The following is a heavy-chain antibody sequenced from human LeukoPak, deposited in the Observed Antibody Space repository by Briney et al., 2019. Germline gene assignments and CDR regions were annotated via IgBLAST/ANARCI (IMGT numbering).Heavy chain of an antibody. D-gene: IGHD3-3*01. Sequence: PGGSLRLSCAASGFTFSNYFMHWVRQAPGKGLEWVSYISSSGSTIYYADSVKGRFTISRDNAKNSLYLQMNSLRAEDTAVYYCARGGGGRRITIFGVVYHDAFDIWGQGTMVTVSS. CDR3: ARGGGGRRITIFGVVYHDAFDI. CDR2: ISSSGSTI. J-gene: IGHJ3*02. CDR1: GFTFSNYF. V-gene: IGHV3-11*01.